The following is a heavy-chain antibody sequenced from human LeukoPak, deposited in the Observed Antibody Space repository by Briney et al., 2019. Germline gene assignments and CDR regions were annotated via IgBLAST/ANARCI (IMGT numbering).Heavy chain of an antibody. CDR2: IYHSGST. Sequence: SETLTLTCTVSGGSISSGGYYWSWIRQPPGKGLEWIGYIYHSGSTYYNPSLKSRVTISVDRSKNQFSLKLSSVTAADTAVYYCARQKGNSGVDYWGQGTLVTVSS. CDR3: ARQKGNSGVDY. V-gene: IGHV4-30-2*01. D-gene: IGHD4-23*01. J-gene: IGHJ4*02. CDR1: GGSISSGGYY.